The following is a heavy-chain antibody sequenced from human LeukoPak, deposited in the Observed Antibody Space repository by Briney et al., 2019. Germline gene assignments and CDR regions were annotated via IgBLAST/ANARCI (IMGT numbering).Heavy chain of an antibody. CDR2: IYSGGST. CDR1: GFTVSSNY. D-gene: IGHD6-19*01. CDR3: ARTSMQIRQWLVDYFFDY. Sequence: GGSLRLSCAAAGFTVSSNYMSCVRQAPGRGLEWVSVIYSGGSTYDADSVKGRFTISRDNSQNTLYPQMNSVRAEDRAVYYCARTSMQIRQWLVDYFFDYWGQGTLVTVSS. J-gene: IGHJ4*02. V-gene: IGHV3-53*01.